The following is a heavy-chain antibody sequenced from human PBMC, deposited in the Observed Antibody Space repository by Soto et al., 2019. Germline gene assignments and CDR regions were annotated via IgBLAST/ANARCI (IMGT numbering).Heavy chain of an antibody. J-gene: IGHJ5*02. CDR1: GYSFTSYW. Sequence: GESLKISCKGSGYSFTSYWIGWVRQMPGKGLEWMGIIYPGDSDTRYSPSFQGQVTISADKSISTAYLQWSSLKASDAAMYYCARSVSPMYNWFDPCGQGTLVTVSS. CDR2: IYPGDSDT. CDR3: ARSVSPMYNWFDP. D-gene: IGHD1-20*01. V-gene: IGHV5-51*01.